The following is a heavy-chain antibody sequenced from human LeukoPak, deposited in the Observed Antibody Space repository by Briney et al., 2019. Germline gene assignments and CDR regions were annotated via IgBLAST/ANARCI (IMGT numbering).Heavy chain of an antibody. J-gene: IGHJ5*02. Sequence: ASVKVSCKASGYTFTGYYMHWVRQAPGQGLEWMGRINPNSGGTNYAQKFQGRVTMTRDTSTSTVYMELSSLRSEDTAVYYCARDGGDYDFWSGYSAYNWFDPWGQGTLVTVSS. CDR3: ARDGGDYDFWSGYSAYNWFDP. V-gene: IGHV1-2*06. D-gene: IGHD3-3*01. CDR2: INPNSGGT. CDR1: GYTFTGYY.